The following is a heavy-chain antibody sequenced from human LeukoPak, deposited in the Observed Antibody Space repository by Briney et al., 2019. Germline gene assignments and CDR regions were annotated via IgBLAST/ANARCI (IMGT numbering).Heavy chain of an antibody. D-gene: IGHD6-13*01. V-gene: IGHV3-23*01. CDR2: FGVGGGLI. Sequence: GGSLRLSCAASGFTFSTYAMSWVRQAPGKGLEWVSTFGVGGGLIHYADSVKGRFTISRDNSENTLYLQMNSLRADDTAAYYCAKEALYSSSWDYFDYWGQGTLVTASS. J-gene: IGHJ4*02. CDR3: AKEALYSSSWDYFDY. CDR1: GFTFSTYA.